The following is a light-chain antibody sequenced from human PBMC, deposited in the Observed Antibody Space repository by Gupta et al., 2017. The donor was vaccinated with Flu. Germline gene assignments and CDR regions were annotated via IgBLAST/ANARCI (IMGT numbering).Light chain of an antibody. CDR1: QSISSW. Sequence: DIQMTQSPSTLSASVGDRVTITCRASQSISSWLAWYQQKPGKAPKLLIYKASSLESGVPSRFSGSGSGTEFTLTISSLQPDDLATYYCQQDNSSSGTFGQGTKVEIK. V-gene: IGKV1-5*03. CDR2: KAS. J-gene: IGKJ1*01. CDR3: QQDNSSSGT.